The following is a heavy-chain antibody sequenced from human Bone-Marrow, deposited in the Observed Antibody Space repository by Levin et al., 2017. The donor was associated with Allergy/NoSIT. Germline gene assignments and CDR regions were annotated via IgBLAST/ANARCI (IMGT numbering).Heavy chain of an antibody. V-gene: IGHV3-7*03. CDR1: GFTFSSYW. CDR3: ARDGYCSSTSCYGFDY. D-gene: IGHD2-2*03. J-gene: IGHJ4*02. Sequence: GGSLRLSCAASGFTFSSYWMSWVRQAPGKGLEWVANIKQDGSEKYYVDSVKGRFTISRDNAKNSLYLQMNSLRAEDTAVYYCARDGYCSSTSCYGFDYWGQGTLVTVSS. CDR2: IKQDGSEK.